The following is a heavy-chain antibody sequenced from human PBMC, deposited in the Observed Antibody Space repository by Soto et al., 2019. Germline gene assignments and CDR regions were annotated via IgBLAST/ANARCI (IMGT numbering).Heavy chain of an antibody. J-gene: IGHJ5*02. CDR3: ARVYDFWSGYYWFDP. Sequence: SETLSLTCTVSGGSISNYYWSWIRQPPGKGLEWIGYIYYSGITDYNPSLKSRVTISVDTSNNQFSLKLSSVTAADTTVYYCARVYDFWSGYYWFDPWGQGTLVTVSS. V-gene: IGHV4-59*01. CDR2: IYYSGIT. CDR1: GGSISNYY. D-gene: IGHD3-3*01.